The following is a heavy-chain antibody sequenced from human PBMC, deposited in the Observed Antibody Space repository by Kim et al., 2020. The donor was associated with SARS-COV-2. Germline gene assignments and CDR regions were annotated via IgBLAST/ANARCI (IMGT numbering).Heavy chain of an antibody. CDR1: GGSISSYY. D-gene: IGHD2-15*01. CDR2: IYTSGST. V-gene: IGHV4-4*07. Sequence: SETLSLTCTVSGGSISSYYWSWIRQPAGKGLEWIGRIYTSGSTNYNPSLKSRVTMSVDTSKNQFSLKLSSVTAADTAVYYCARDRYRSGGSCYTYYFDYWGQGTLVTVSS. CDR3: ARDRYRSGGSCYTYYFDY. J-gene: IGHJ4*02.